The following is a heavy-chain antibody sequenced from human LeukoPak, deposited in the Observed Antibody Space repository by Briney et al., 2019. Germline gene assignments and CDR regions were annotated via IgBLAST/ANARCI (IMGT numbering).Heavy chain of an antibody. CDR2: INPSGST. V-gene: IGHV4-34*01. D-gene: IGHD3-22*01. CDR1: GGSFSCYH. Sequence: SETLSLTCAVYGGSFSCYHWTWIRRSPGKGLEWIGDINPSGSTYYNPSLKSRLTISVDTSKNQFSLKLRSVTAADTAVYYCARGRHDITMIVVVMTSVSYYLDVWGKGTTVTVS. J-gene: IGHJ6*03. CDR3: ARGRHDITMIVVVMTSVSYYLDV.